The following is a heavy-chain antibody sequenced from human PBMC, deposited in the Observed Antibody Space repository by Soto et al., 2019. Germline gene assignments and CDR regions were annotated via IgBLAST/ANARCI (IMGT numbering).Heavy chain of an antibody. CDR1: GGSISSYY. CDR3: ARLVVLWFGELSSNWFDP. D-gene: IGHD3-10*01. V-gene: IGHV4-39*01. Sequence: PSETLSLTCTVSGGSISSYYWGWIRQPPGKGLEWIGSIYYSGSTYYNPSLKSRVTISVDTSKNQFSLKLSSVTAADTAVYYCARLVVLWFGELSSNWFDPWGQGTLVTVSS. CDR2: IYYSGST. J-gene: IGHJ5*02.